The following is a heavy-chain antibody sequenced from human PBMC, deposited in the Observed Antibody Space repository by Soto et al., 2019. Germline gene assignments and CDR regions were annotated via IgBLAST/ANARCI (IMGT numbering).Heavy chain of an antibody. CDR3: VKDNLHRGRYANWYFDL. V-gene: IGHV3-30*18. D-gene: IGHD1-26*01. CDR1: GFTFSSYG. CDR2: IGCDGNYK. Sequence: QMQLVESGGGVVQPGRSLRLSCAASGFTFSSYGMHWVRQAPGEGLEWLAVIGCDGNYKYHADSVKGRFTISRDNSKNTLFIQMNSLRDEDTAVYYCVKDNLHRGRYANWYFDLWGRGTLVTVSS. J-gene: IGHJ2*01.